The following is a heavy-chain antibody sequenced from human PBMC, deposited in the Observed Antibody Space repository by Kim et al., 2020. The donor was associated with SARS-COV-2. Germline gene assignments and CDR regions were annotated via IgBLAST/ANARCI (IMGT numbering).Heavy chain of an antibody. CDR1: GFTFSDHY. V-gene: IGHV3-72*01. CDR3: ARVNGLRYGMDV. J-gene: IGHJ6*02. CDR2: TRNKANSYTT. Sequence: GGTLRLSCAASGFTFSDHYMDWVRQAPGKGLEWVGRTRNKANSYTTEYAASVKGRFTISRDDSKNSLYLQMNSLKTEDTAVYYCARVNGLRYGMDVWGQGATVTVSS.